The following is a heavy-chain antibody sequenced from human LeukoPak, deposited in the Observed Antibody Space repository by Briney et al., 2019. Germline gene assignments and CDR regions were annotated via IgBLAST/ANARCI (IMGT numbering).Heavy chain of an antibody. CDR2: ISGSGGST. D-gene: IGHD4-4*01. Sequence: GGSLRLSCAASGFTFSSYAMSWVRQAPGKGLEWVSAISGSGGSTYYADSVKGRFTISRDNAKNSLYLQMNSLRAEDTALYYCAKDRGPGGSNQATNYYYYYGMDVWGQGTTVTISS. CDR1: GFTFSSYA. CDR3: AKDRGPGGSNQATNYYYYYGMDV. V-gene: IGHV3-23*01. J-gene: IGHJ6*02.